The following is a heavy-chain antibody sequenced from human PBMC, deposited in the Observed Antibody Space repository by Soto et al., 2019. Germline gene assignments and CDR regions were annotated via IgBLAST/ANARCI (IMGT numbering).Heavy chain of an antibody. CDR3: ARGLVYGSARWLDALDS. V-gene: IGHV4-34*01. D-gene: IGHD3-10*01. J-gene: IGHJ4*02. CDR2: INHSGST. CDR1: GGSFSGYY. Sequence: SETLSLTCAVYGGSFSGYYWSWIRQPPGKGLEWIGEINHSGSTNYNPSLKSRVTISVDTSKNQFSLKLSSVTAADTAVYYCARGLVYGSARWLDALDSWGQGTLVTVSS.